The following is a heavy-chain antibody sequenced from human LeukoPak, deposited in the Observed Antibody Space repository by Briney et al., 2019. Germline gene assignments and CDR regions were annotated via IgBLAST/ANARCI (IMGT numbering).Heavy chain of an antibody. J-gene: IGHJ4*02. CDR3: AKEIYYGSGSFPDY. D-gene: IGHD3-10*01. V-gene: IGHV3-30*18. Sequence: GGSLRLSCAASGFTFSSYGMHWVRQAPGKGLEWVAVISYDGSNKYYADSVQGRFTISRDNSKNTLYLQMNSLRPEDAAVYYCAKEIYYGSGSFPDYWGQGTLATVSS. CDR1: GFTFSSYG. CDR2: ISYDGSNK.